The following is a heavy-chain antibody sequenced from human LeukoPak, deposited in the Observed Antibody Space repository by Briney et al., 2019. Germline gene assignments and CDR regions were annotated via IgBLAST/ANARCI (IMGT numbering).Heavy chain of an antibody. Sequence: TGGSLRLSCAASGFTFSTYTMHWVRQAPGKGLEWAAVISYEGSETYYADSVKGRFTISRDNPQNTLYLQMRSLRAEDTAVYYCARDSYYDILTSFAWWGQGTLVTVSS. CDR3: ARDSYYDILTSFAW. V-gene: IGHV3-30*04. CDR2: ISYEGSET. D-gene: IGHD3-9*01. CDR1: GFTFSTYT. J-gene: IGHJ4*02.